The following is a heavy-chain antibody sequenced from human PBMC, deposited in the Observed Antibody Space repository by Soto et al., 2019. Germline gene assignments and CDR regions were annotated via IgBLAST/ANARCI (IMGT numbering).Heavy chain of an antibody. CDR1: GFTFSIYW. CDR2: INSDGSNT. D-gene: IGHD4-4*01. CDR3: VMLQTVNDNWIDP. V-gene: IGHV3-74*01. J-gene: IGHJ5*02. Sequence: EVQLVEFGGGLVQPGGSLRLSCAASGFTFSIYWMHWVRQAPGKGLVWVSRINSDGSNTGYADSVKGRFTISRDNAKNTVYLQMNSLRAEDTAVYYCVMLQTVNDNWIDPWGQGTLVTVSS.